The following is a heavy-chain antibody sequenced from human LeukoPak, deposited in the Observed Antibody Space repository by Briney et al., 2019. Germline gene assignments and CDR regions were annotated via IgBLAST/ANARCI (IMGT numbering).Heavy chain of an antibody. V-gene: IGHV3-53*01. Sequence: GGSLRLSCEGSGFSVSSKYMNWVRQAPGKGLEWVSILYSGGSTYYADSVKGRFTVSRDSSKNTLYLHMNSLRVEDTAVYYCARVGDHYHWYLDVWGRGTLATVSS. CDR2: LYSGGST. CDR3: ARVGDHYHWYLDV. D-gene: IGHD3-10*01. J-gene: IGHJ2*01. CDR1: GFSVSSKY.